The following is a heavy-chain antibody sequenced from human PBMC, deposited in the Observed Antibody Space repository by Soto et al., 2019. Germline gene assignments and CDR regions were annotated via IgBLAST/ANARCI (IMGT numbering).Heavy chain of an antibody. J-gene: IGHJ4*02. V-gene: IGHV4-34*01. D-gene: IGHD3-3*01. CDR3: ARVVISGFWSGLLDY. CDR1: GRSFSGYY. CDR2: INHSGST. Sequence: SETLSLTCAVYGRSFSGYYWSWIRQPPGKGLEWIGEINHSGSTNYNPSLRSRVTISVDTSKNQFSLKLSSVTAADTAVYYCARVVISGFWSGLLDYWGQGTLVTVPQ.